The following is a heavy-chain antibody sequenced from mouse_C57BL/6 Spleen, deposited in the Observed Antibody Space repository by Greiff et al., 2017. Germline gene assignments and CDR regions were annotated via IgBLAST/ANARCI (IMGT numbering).Heavy chain of an antibody. Sequence: QVHVKQSGAELVRPGASVKLSCKASGYTFTDYYINWVKQRPGQGLEWIARIYPGSGNTYYNEKFKGKATLTAEKSSSTAYMQLSSLTSEDSAVYFCARSEGYDERLFDYWGQGTTLTVSS. V-gene: IGHV1-76*01. CDR3: ARSEGYDERLFDY. D-gene: IGHD2-2*01. J-gene: IGHJ2*01. CDR2: IYPGSGNT. CDR1: GYTFTDYY.